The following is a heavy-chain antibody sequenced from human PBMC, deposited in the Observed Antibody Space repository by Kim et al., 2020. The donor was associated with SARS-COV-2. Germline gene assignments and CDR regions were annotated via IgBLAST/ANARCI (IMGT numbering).Heavy chain of an antibody. Sequence: SETLSLTCTVSGGSIRSGTNTWGWIRQPPGKGLEWIATFHYTGNTYYRPSLRSRLTISVDTSESQVSLQLTSVTAADTAVYYCARLPTGRPNWFDHWGQGTLVTVSS. V-gene: IGHV4-39*01. J-gene: IGHJ5*02. D-gene: IGHD1-1*01. CDR3: ARLPTGRPNWFDH. CDR1: GGSIRSGTNT. CDR2: FHYTGNT.